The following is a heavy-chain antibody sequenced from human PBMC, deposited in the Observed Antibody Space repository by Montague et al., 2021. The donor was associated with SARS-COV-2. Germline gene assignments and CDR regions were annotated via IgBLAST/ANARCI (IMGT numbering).Heavy chain of an antibody. CDR3: ARVPNWNYVPDY. CDR1: GGSISSASFY. Sequence: TLSLTCTVSGGSISSASFYWTWIRQSAGKGLEWIGRIQASGITHYNPPLKSRVAMSVDTSKDQFSLSLNSVTAADTATYFCARVPNWNYVPDYWGQGTLVTVSS. J-gene: IGHJ4*02. D-gene: IGHD1-7*01. CDR2: IQASGIT. V-gene: IGHV4-61*02.